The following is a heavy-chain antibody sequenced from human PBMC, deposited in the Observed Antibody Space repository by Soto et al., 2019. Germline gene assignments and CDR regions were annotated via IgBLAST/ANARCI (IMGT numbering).Heavy chain of an antibody. V-gene: IGHV1-2*04. CDR3: ARDNGYDFWSGYFAPNYYYGMDV. Sequence: ASVKVSCKASGYTFTGYYMHWVRQAPGQGLEWMGWINPNSGGTNYAQKFQGWVTMTRDTSISTAYMELSSLRSEDTAVYYRARDNGYDFWSGYFAPNYYYGMDVWGQGTTVTVSS. CDR2: INPNSGGT. CDR1: GYTFTGYY. J-gene: IGHJ6*02. D-gene: IGHD3-3*01.